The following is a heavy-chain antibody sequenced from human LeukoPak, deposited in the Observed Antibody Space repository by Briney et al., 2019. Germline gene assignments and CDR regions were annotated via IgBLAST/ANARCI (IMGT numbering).Heavy chain of an antibody. CDR3: GRDALVGYFSYYYMDV. CDR2: ISNGGST. J-gene: IGHJ6*03. CDR1: GGSISSHY. D-gene: IGHD2-15*01. V-gene: IGHV4-59*11. Sequence: PSETLSLTCTVSGGSISSHYWTWIRQSPVKGLEWIGYISNGGSTSYNPSLKSRVTISIDTSKNQFSLKLSSVTAADTAVYYCGRDALVGYFSYYYMDVWGKGTTVTVSS.